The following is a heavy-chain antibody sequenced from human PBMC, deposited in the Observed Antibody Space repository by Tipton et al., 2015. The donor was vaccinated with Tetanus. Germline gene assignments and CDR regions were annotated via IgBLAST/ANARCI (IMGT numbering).Heavy chain of an antibody. CDR2: ISYDGSNK. D-gene: IGHD3-16*01. CDR3: ARDFCQMAGGCGMDV. V-gene: IGHV3-30-3*01. Sequence: QVQLVQSGGGVVQPGRSLRLSCAASGFTFSSYAMHWVRQAPGKGLEWVAVISYDGSNKYYADSVKGRFTISRDNSKNTLYLQMNSLRAEDTAVYYCARDFCQMAGGCGMDVWGQGTTVTVSS. J-gene: IGHJ6*02. CDR1: GFTFSSYA.